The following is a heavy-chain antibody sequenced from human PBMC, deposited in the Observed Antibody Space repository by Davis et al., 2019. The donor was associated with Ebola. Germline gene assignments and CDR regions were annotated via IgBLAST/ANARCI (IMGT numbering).Heavy chain of an antibody. V-gene: IGHV1-46*03. CDR1: GGTFSRIG. CDR3: TTPGGQDSGYDVFDI. D-gene: IGHD5-12*01. Sequence: ASVKVSCKASGGTFSRIGINWVRQAPGQGLEWMGMINPNDGRTIYAQKFQGRVTVTRDTSTTTVYMDLSSLRSEDTALYYCTTPGGQDSGYDVFDIWGQGTMVTVSS. CDR2: INPNDGRT. J-gene: IGHJ3*02.